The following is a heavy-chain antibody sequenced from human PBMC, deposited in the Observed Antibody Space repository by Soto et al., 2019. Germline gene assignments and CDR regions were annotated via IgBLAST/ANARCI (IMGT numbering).Heavy chain of an antibody. V-gene: IGHV4-61*01. D-gene: IGHD5-18*01. CDR3: ARDIRGYSRAFDC. J-gene: IGHJ4*02. Sequence: SETLSLTCTVSGDSFSSRSYYWTWVRQPPGKGLEWIGYIDYSGNTNYDPSLQSRVTMPLDTSKNQFSLKLTSVTAADTAFYYCARDIRGYSRAFDCWGQGIMVTVSS. CDR1: GDSFSSRSYY. CDR2: IDYSGNT.